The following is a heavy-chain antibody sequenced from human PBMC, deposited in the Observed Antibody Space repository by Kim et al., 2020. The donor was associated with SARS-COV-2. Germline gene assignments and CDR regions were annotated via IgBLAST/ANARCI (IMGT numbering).Heavy chain of an antibody. J-gene: IGHJ5*02. V-gene: IGHV3-11*01. D-gene: IGHD3-3*01. CDR3: ARGREDFWSGYLPPRPNWFDP. CDR1: GFTFSDYY. CDR2: ISSSGSTI. Sequence: GGSLRLSCAASGFTFSDYYMSWIRQAPGKGLEWVSYISSSGSTIYYADSVKGRFTISRDNAKNSLYLQMNSLRAEDTAVYYCARGREDFWSGYLPPRPNWFDPWGQGTLVTVSS.